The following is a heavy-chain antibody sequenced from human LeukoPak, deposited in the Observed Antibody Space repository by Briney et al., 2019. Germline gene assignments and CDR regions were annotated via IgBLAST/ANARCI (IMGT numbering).Heavy chain of an antibody. CDR1: GFTFSGSS. Sequence: PGRSLKLSCAASGFTFSGSSIHWVRQASGKGLEWIGRIRTRPNSYATSYAASVNGRFTISRDDSENTVYLLMNSLKTEDTAVYFCAGPHYGDYLGAFDIWGQGTMVTVSS. CDR3: AGPHYGDYLGAFDI. D-gene: IGHD4-17*01. J-gene: IGHJ3*02. V-gene: IGHV3-73*01. CDR2: IRTRPNSYAT.